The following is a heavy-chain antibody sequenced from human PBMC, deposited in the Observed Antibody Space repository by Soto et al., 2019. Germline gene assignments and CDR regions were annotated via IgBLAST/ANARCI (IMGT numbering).Heavy chain of an antibody. D-gene: IGHD6-19*01. Sequence: QVQLVESGGGVVQPGRSLRLSCAASGFTFSSYGMHWVRQAPGKGLEWVAVISYDGSNKYYADSVKGRFTISRDNSKNTLYLQMNSLRAEDTAVYYCAKDLGSGPTIDAFDIWGQGTMVTVSS. J-gene: IGHJ3*02. V-gene: IGHV3-30*18. CDR3: AKDLGSGPTIDAFDI. CDR2: ISYDGSNK. CDR1: GFTFSSYG.